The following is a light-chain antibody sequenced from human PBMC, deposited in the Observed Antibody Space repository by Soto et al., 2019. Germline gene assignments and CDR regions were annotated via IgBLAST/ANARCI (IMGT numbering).Light chain of an antibody. Sequence: EIVLTQSPGTLSLSPGERATLSCRASQTVSSNNLAWYQQKPGQAPRLLMYGASRRAPGIPDRFSGSGSGTDFTLTITRLEPEAFAVDYCQQYGRSPRTFGQGTKLAIK. J-gene: IGKJ2*01. CDR1: QTVSSNN. CDR2: GAS. V-gene: IGKV3-20*01. CDR3: QQYGRSPRT.